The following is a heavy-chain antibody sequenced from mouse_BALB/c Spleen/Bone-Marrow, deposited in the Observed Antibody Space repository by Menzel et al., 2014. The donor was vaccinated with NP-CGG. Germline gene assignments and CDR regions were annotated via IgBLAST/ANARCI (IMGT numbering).Heavy chain of an antibody. CDR3: ARSWNYYSMDY. J-gene: IGHJ4*01. Sequence: EVQLVESGPELVKPVASVKMSCKASGYTFTDYYMDWVKLSHGESFEWIGRVNPHNGGTNYNQKFKGRATLTVDKSSSTAYMELSSLTSEDSAVYYCARSWNYYSMDYWGQGTSVTVSS. CDR1: GYTFTDYY. CDR2: VNPHNGGT. V-gene: IGHV1-19*01.